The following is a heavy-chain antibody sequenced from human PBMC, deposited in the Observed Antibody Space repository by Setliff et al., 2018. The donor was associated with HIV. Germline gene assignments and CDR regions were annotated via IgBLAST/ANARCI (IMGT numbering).Heavy chain of an antibody. CDR2: INHSGST. V-gene: IGHV4-34*01. J-gene: IGHJ4*02. D-gene: IGHD5-18*01. CDR1: NGSFSGYY. CDR3: AAWGPRYSYAPYFFDS. Sequence: SETLSLTCAVYNGSFSGYYWTWIRQPPGKGLEWIGEINHSGSTNYSPSVKSRVTISVDASRNQFSLRLSSVTAADTAVYYCAAWGPRYSYAPYFFDSWGQGTLVTVSS.